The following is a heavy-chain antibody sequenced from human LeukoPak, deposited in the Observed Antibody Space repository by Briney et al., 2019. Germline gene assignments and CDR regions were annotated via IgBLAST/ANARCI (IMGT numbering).Heavy chain of an antibody. D-gene: IGHD6-13*01. V-gene: IGHV1-18*01. CDR3: ARGPRGIAAAGTVDN. Sequence: GASVKVSCKASGYTFTSYGISWMRQAPGQGLEWMGWISAYNGNTNYAQKLQGRVTMTTDTSTSTAYMELRSLRSDDTAVYYCARGPRGIAAAGTVDNWGQGTLVTVSS. J-gene: IGHJ4*02. CDR2: ISAYNGNT. CDR1: GYTFTSYG.